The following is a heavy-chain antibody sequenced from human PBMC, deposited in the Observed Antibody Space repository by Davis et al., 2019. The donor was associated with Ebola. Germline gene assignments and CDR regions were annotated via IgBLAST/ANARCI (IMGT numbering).Heavy chain of an antibody. Sequence: GGSLTLPCAVSGYSFSHYYMDWVRQAPGKGLEWVAHIEPDGSDDYYADSVNGRFNISRDNAKNSVYLEMSNVRADDMATYYCVRVEGNDLWSGDPSHWGQGTLVTVSS. CDR1: GYSFSHYY. D-gene: IGHD3-3*01. J-gene: IGHJ4*02. CDR2: IEPDGSDD. V-gene: IGHV3-7*01. CDR3: VRVEGNDLWSGDPSH.